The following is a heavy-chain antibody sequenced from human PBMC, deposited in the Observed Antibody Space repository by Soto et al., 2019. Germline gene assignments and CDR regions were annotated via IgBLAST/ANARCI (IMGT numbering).Heavy chain of an antibody. D-gene: IGHD3-16*01. Sequence: EVQLLESGGGLVQPGGSLRLSCAASGFTYDSYAMSWVRQAPGKGLEWVSGINSGGTVAHYADSVKGRFAISRDNSKNTLSLEMNSLRADDTGLYYCAISTGGFGGLFVVHSDYWGQGTLVTVSS. J-gene: IGHJ4*02. CDR2: INSGGTVA. CDR1: GFTYDSYA. V-gene: IGHV3-23*01. CDR3: AISTGGFGGLFVVHSDY.